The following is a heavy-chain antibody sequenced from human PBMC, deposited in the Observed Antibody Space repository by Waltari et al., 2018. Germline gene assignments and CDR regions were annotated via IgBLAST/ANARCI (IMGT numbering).Heavy chain of an antibody. CDR3: ARESGSLID. CDR2: IYTSGST. Sequence: QVQLQESGPGLVKPSQTLSLTCTVSGGSISSGSYYWSWIRQPAGKGLEWIGRIYTSGSTNYNPSLKRRVTIAVDTSKNQFSLKLSSVTAADTAVYYCARESGSLIDWGQGTLVTVSS. J-gene: IGHJ4*02. V-gene: IGHV4-61*02. CDR1: GGSISSGSYY. D-gene: IGHD1-26*01.